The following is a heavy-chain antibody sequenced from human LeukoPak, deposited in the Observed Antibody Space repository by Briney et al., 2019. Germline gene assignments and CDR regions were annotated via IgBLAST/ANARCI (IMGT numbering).Heavy chain of an antibody. CDR2: INHSGST. V-gene: IGHV4-34*01. J-gene: IGHJ4*02. CDR1: GGSFGGYY. D-gene: IGHD5-12*01. CDR3: AGSGYSGYDLNY. Sequence: SETLSLTCAVYGGSFGGYYWSWIRQPPGKGLEWIGEINHSGSTNYNPSLKSRVTISVDTSKNQFSLKLSSVTAADTAVYYCAGSGYSGYDLNYWGQGTLVTVSS.